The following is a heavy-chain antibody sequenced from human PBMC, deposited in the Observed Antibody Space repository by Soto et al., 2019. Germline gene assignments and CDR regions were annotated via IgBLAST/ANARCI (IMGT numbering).Heavy chain of an antibody. CDR2: IYPGDSDS. Sequence: VQLVQSGAEVKKPGESLKISCKGSGYSFTTYWIGWVRQMPGKGLEWMGMIYPGDSDSRYSPSFQGQVTFSADKSINTAYLQWNSLKASDTAMYYCARQFGGSIGGVNWFDPWGQGTLVTVSS. J-gene: IGHJ5*02. CDR1: GYSFTTYW. V-gene: IGHV5-51*01. CDR3: ARQFGGSIGGVNWFDP. D-gene: IGHD3-10*01.